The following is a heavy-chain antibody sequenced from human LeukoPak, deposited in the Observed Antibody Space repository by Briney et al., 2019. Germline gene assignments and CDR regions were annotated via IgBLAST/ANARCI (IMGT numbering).Heavy chain of an antibody. D-gene: IGHD2-2*02. V-gene: IGHV3-74*01. CDR1: GFTFSSGY. Sequence: PGGSLRLSCAVSGFTFSSGYMHWVRQPPGKGPVWVSRISSDGSNTIYADSVKGRFTISRDDARNTLYLQMNSLRDADTAVYYGGRYTGGGVYWGQGTLVTVSS. J-gene: IGHJ4*02. CDR2: ISSDGSNT. CDR3: GRYTGGGVY.